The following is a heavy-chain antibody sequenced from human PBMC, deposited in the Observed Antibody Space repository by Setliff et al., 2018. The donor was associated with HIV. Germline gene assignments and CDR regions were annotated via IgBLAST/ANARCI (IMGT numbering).Heavy chain of an antibody. Sequence: SETLSLTCTVSNDSINYQYWAWIRQPPGRGLEWIGSIYYSGNTNYNPSLKSRVTISIDTSKSQFSLKLTSVSAADTAMYYCARLSGGMVPNYWGQGTLVTVSS. CDR2: IYYSGNT. CDR3: ARLSGGMVPNY. J-gene: IGHJ4*02. CDR1: NDSINYQY. V-gene: IGHV4-59*11. D-gene: IGHD3-10*01.